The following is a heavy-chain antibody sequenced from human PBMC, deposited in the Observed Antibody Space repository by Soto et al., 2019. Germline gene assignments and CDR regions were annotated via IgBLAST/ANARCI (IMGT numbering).Heavy chain of an antibody. D-gene: IGHD3-3*01. CDR2: ISAYNGNT. CDR1: GYTFTSYG. J-gene: IGHJ4*02. CDR3: ARDVKDDFWSGYHFDS. V-gene: IGHV1-18*01. Sequence: ASVKVSCKASGYTFTSYGISWVRQAPGQGLEWMGWISAYNGNTNYAQKLQGRVTMTTDTSTSTAYMELRSLRSDDTAVYYCARDVKDDFWSGYHFDSWGQGTLVTVSS.